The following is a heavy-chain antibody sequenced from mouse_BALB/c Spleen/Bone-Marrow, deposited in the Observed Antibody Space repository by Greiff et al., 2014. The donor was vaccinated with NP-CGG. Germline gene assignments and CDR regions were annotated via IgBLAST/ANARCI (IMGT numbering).Heavy chain of an antibody. CDR1: GFTFSSYT. CDR3: ARRVWSRGGDY. CDR2: ISNGGGST. V-gene: IGHV5-12-2*01. J-gene: IGHJ4*01. D-gene: IGHD2-10*02. Sequence: DVQLVESGGGLVQPGGSLKLSCAASGFTFSSYTMSWVRQTPEKRLEWVAYISNGGGSTYYPDTVKGRFTISRDNAKNTLYLQMGSLKSEDTAMYYCARRVWSRGGDYWGQGTSVTVSS.